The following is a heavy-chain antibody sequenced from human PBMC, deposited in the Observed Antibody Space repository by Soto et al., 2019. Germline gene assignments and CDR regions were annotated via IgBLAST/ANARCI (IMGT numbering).Heavy chain of an antibody. CDR3: ARDPAGDYGH. CDR1: GGSVSDYY. J-gene: IGHJ4*02. CDR2: IHERGVT. V-gene: IGHV4-59*02. Sequence: PPETLSLTCNVSGGSVSDYYWSWIRQAPGKGLEWIGYIHERGVTNYNPSLKSRVTMSVDTSKNQFSLTLRSVHTADTAIYFCARDPAGDYGHWGRGTLVTVSS. D-gene: IGHD4-17*01.